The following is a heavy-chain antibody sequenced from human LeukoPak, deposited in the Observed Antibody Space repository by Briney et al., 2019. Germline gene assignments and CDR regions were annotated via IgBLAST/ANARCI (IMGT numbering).Heavy chain of an antibody. Sequence: SETLSLTCSISGDSISNYYWNWIRQPPGKPLEWIGYTHYSGNTNYNPSLKSRVTTLVDTSKNQFSLKLTSVTASDTAVYYCARWGETINAFDIWGQGTMVTVSS. CDR3: ARWGETINAFDI. J-gene: IGHJ3*02. D-gene: IGHD3-10*01. V-gene: IGHV4-59*08. CDR2: THYSGNT. CDR1: GDSISNYY.